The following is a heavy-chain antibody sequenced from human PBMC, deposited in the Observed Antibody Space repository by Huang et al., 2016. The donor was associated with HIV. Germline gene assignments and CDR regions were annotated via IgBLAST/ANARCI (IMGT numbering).Heavy chain of an antibody. J-gene: IGHJ2*01. CDR1: GFTFRDYG. D-gene: IGHD2-21*01. CDR2: IRNDGGDK. Sequence: QVQLVESGGGVVQPGGSQRLSCAASGFTFRDYGMHWVRQAPGKGVGWVAYIRNDGGDKYSADSVKGRFTISRDNSGNTLSLEMNSLRVEDAAVYYCARGMLVVNAVLTRYFDLWGRGTLVTVSS. CDR3: ARGMLVVNAVLTRYFDL. V-gene: IGHV3-30*02.